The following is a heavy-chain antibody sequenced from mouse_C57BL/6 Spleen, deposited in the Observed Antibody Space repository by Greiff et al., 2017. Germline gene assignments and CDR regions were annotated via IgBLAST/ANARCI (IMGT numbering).Heavy chain of an antibody. CDR1: GYAFSSYW. J-gene: IGHJ2*01. CDR3: ARGTDGYYGFDY. CDR2: IYPGDGDT. D-gene: IGHD2-3*01. V-gene: IGHV1-80*01. Sequence: LQESGAELVKPGASVKISCKASGYAFSSYWMNWVKQRPGKGLEWIGQIYPGDGDTNYNGKFKGKATLTADKSSSTAYMQLSSLTSEDSAVYFCARGTDGYYGFDYWGQGTTLTVSS.